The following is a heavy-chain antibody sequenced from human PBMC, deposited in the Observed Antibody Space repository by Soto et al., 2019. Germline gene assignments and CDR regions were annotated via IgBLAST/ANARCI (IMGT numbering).Heavy chain of an antibody. Sequence: QVQLQQWGAGLLKPSETLSLTCAVYGGSFSGYYWSWIRQPPGKGLDWIGEINHSGSTNYNPSLKRRFTISVDTSTNQFSLKLSSVTAADTAVYYCARRRRIAAAGTFDYWGQGTLVTVSS. D-gene: IGHD6-13*01. CDR3: ARRRRIAAAGTFDY. CDR2: INHSGST. J-gene: IGHJ4*02. V-gene: IGHV4-34*01. CDR1: GGSFSGYY.